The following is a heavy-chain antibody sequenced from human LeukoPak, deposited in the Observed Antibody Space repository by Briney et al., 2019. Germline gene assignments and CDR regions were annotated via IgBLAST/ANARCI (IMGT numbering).Heavy chain of an antibody. CDR1: GYTFTGYY. Sequence: GASVKVSCKASGYTFTGYYMHWVRQAPGQGLEWMGWINPNSGGTNYAQKFQGRVTMTRDTSISTAYMELSRLRSDDTAVYYCARVPPGDTFSTTVTDDYWGQGTLVTVSS. CDR3: ARVPPGDTFSTTVTDDY. V-gene: IGHV1-2*02. D-gene: IGHD4-17*01. CDR2: INPNSGGT. J-gene: IGHJ4*02.